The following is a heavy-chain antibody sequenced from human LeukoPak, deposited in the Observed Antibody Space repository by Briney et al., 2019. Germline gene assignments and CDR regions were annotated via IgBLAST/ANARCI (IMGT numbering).Heavy chain of an antibody. CDR1: GGSISSYY. CDR2: IYYSGST. Sequence: TPSETLSLTCTVSGGSISSYYWSWIRQPPGKGREWIGYIYYSGSTNYNPSLKSRVTISVDTSKNQFSLKLSSVTAADTAVYYCARTTVTTRYYYYMDVWGKGTTVTVSS. V-gene: IGHV4-59*01. D-gene: IGHD4-17*01. CDR3: ARTTVTTRYYYYMDV. J-gene: IGHJ6*03.